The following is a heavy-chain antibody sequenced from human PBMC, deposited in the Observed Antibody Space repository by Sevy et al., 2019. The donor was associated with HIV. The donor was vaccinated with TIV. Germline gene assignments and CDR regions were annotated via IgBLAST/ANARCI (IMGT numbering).Heavy chain of an antibody. CDR1: GFTFSSYE. D-gene: IGHD1-26*01. CDR2: ISSSGSTI. J-gene: IGHJ4*02. V-gene: IGHV3-48*03. Sequence: GGSLRLSCAASGFTFSSYEMNWVRQAPGKGLEWVSYISSSGSTIYYADSVKGRFTISRDNAKNSLYLQMNSLRAEDTAVYYCARDQIVGADWDGGYYFDYWGQGTLVTVSS. CDR3: ARDQIVGADWDGGYYFDY.